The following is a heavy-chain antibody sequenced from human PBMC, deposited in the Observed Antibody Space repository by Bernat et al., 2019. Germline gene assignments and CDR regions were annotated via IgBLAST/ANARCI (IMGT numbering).Heavy chain of an antibody. J-gene: IGHJ6*03. V-gene: IGHV4-34*01. CDR2: INHSGST. CDR1: GGSFSGYY. Sequence: QVQLQQWGAGLLKPSETLSLTCAVYGGSFSGYYWSWIRQPPGKGLEWIGEINHSGSTNYNPSLKSRVTISVDTSKNQFSLKLSSVTAADTAVYYCARRVAIFGVGYPGSYYMDVWGKGTTVTVSS. CDR3: ARRVAIFGVGYPGSYYMDV. D-gene: IGHD3-3*01.